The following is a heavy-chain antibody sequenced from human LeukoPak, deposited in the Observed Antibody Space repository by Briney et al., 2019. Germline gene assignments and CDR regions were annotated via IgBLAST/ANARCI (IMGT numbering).Heavy chain of an antibody. J-gene: IGHJ3*02. V-gene: IGHV4-59*01. D-gene: IGHD5-24*01. CDR3: ARGDGYNLVDAFDI. CDR1: GDSISSYY. Sequence: SETLSLTCTVSGDSISSYYWTWIRQPPGKGLEWIGNIYYSGSTNYNPSLKSRLTISVDTSKNQFSLKLSSVTAADTAVYYCARGDGYNLVDAFDIWGQGTMVTVSS. CDR2: IYYSGST.